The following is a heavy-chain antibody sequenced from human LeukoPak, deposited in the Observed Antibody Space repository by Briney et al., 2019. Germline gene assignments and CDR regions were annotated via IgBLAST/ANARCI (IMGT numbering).Heavy chain of an antibody. CDR2: INHSGST. CDR3: ARRGYYDSSGYYGY. J-gene: IGHJ4*02. V-gene: IGHV4-34*01. Sequence: ETLSLTCAVYGGSFSGYYWSWIRQPPGKGLEWIGEINHSGSTNYNPSLKSRVTISVDTSKNQFSLELSSVTAADTAVYYCARRGYYDSSGYYGYWGQGTLVTVSS. CDR1: GGSFSGYY. D-gene: IGHD3-22*01.